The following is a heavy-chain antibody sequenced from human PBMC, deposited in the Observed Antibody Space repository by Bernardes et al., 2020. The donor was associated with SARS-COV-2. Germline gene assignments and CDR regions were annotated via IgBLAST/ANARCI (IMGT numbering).Heavy chain of an antibody. CDR3: TRGDVGPPGMGLY. CDR2: MNPNTGRT. Sequence: ASVKVSCKASGYIFTSYDMNWVRQATGQGLEWVGWMNPNTGRTGFAQKFQGRVTMTRNTSIGTAYMELSSLRFDDTAVYFCTRGDVGPPGMGLYWGQGTLVTVSS. V-gene: IGHV1-8*01. CDR1: GYIFTSYD. D-gene: IGHD1-26*01. J-gene: IGHJ4*02.